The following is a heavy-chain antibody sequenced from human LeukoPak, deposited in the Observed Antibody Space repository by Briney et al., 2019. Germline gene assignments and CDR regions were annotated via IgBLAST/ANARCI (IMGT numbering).Heavy chain of an antibody. V-gene: IGHV4-39*01. J-gene: IGHJ4*02. Sequence: SETLSLTCAVYGGSFSGYYWGWIRQPPGKGLEWIGSIYYSGSTYYNPSLKSRVTISVDTSKNQFSLKLSSVTAADTAVYYCARHGDYYDSRGDFDYWGQGTLVTVSS. CDR1: GGSFSGYY. CDR3: ARHGDYYDSRGDFDY. D-gene: IGHD3-22*01. CDR2: IYYSGST.